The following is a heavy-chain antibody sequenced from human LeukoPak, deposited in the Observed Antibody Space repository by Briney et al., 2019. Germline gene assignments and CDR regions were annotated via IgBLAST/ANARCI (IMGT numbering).Heavy chain of an antibody. V-gene: IGHV3-23*01. CDR2: ISGSGGST. D-gene: IGHD2-2*01. CDR3: AKVELIGHCGSTIRYPFDY. Sequence: GGSLRLSCAASGFTFGSFAMSWVRQAPGKGLEWVSAISGSGGSTYYADSVKGRFTVSRDNSKNTLYLQMNSLRAEDTAVYYCAKVELIGHCGSTIRYPFDYWGQGTLVTVSS. J-gene: IGHJ4*02. CDR1: GFTFGSFA.